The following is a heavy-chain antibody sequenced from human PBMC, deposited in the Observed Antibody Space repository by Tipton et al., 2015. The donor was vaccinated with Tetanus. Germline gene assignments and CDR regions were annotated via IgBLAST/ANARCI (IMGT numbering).Heavy chain of an antibody. CDR2: TYYRSKWYN. Sequence: GLVKPSQTLSLTCAISGDSVSSNSAAWNWIRQPPSRGLEWLGRTYYRSKWYNDYAVSVKSRITINPDTSKNQFSLKLSSVTAADTAVYYCARGGDNWNYPFDYWGQGTLVTVSS. J-gene: IGHJ4*02. D-gene: IGHD1-7*01. CDR3: ARGGDNWNYPFDY. V-gene: IGHV6-1*01. CDR1: GDSVSSNSAA.